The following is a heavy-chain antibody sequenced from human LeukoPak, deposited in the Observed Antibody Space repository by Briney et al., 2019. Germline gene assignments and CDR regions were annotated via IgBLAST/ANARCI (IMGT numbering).Heavy chain of an antibody. CDR3: AKDVVGATTVEYYFDY. CDR2: ISWDGGST. J-gene: IGHJ4*02. Sequence: PGGSPRLSCAAYGFTFDDYAMHWVRQAPGEGLEWVSLISWDGGSTYYADSVKGRFTISRDNSKNSLYLQMNSLRAEDTALYYCAKDVVGATTVEYYFDYWGQGTLVTVSS. D-gene: IGHD1-26*01. CDR1: GFTFDDYA. V-gene: IGHV3-43D*03.